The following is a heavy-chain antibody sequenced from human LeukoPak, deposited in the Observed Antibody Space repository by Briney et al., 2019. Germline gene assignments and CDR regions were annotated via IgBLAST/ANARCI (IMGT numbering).Heavy chain of an antibody. J-gene: IGHJ4*02. Sequence: SETLSLTCTVSGGSISSSSYYWGWIRQPPGKGLEWIGSIYYSESTYYNSSLKSRVTISVDTSKNQFSLKLSSVTAADTTVYYCARHFPVLTGYLPTTENYYFDYWGQGTLVTVSS. CDR2: IYYSEST. D-gene: IGHD3-9*01. CDR3: ARHFPVLTGYLPTTENYYFDY. CDR1: GGSISSSSYY. V-gene: IGHV4-39*01.